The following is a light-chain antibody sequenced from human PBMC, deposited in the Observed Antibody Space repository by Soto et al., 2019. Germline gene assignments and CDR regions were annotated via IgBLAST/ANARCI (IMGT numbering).Light chain of an antibody. CDR2: GAS. V-gene: IGKV3-20*01. Sequence: EIVLTQSPGTLSLSPGERATLSCRASQSVSSSYLAWYQQKPGQAPRLLIYGASNRATGIPDRFSGSGSGTDFTLTINRLEPEDFAVYYCQQYVSSITFGQGTRLEI. CDR3: QQYVSSIT. CDR1: QSVSSSY. J-gene: IGKJ5*01.